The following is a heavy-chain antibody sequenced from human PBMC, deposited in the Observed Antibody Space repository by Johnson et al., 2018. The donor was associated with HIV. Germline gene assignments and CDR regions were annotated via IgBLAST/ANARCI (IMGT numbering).Heavy chain of an antibody. V-gene: IGHV3-30*19. CDR2: IWYDGSNK. CDR3: AIDIWAYCGGDCSPGSAFDI. D-gene: IGHD2-21*01. CDR1: GFIFSSYG. Sequence: VQLVESGGGVVQPGRSLRLSCAASGFIFSSYGMHWVRQAPGKGLEWVAVIWYDGSNKYYADSVKGRFTISRDNSKNTLYLQMNSLRAEDTAWYYCAIDIWAYCGGDCSPGSAFDIWGQGTMVTVSS. J-gene: IGHJ3*02.